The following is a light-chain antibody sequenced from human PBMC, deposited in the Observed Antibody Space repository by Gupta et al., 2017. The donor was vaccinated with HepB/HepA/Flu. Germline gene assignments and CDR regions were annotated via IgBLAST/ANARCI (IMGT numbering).Light chain of an antibody. Sequence: QSALTHPASVSGPPGPSVTISCTGTGSDAGGYPYVSWYQQHPGKVPRLRIQDVSSRPSGISGRFSGSRSGDTASLTTSGLQAEDEGDYYCSSYRGSTSTPVFGGGTKLTVL. J-gene: IGLJ2*01. CDR2: DVS. CDR1: GSDAGGYPY. V-gene: IGLV2-14*03. CDR3: SSYRGSTSTPV.